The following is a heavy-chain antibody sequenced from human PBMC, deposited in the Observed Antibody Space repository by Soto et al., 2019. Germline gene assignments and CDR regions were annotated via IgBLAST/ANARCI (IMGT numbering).Heavy chain of an antibody. CDR3: SRYLLRLVGGGDYYYSFDY. D-gene: IGHD2-21*02. CDR1: GGTFSSYA. Sequence: QVQLVQSGAEVKKPGSSVKVSCKASGGTFSSYAISWVRQAPGQGLEWMGGIIPIFGTANYAQKFQGRVTITADETTSTAYMELSSLRYEDTAVYYCSRYLLRLVGGGDYYYSFDYWGQGNLVTGFS. V-gene: IGHV1-69*01. CDR2: IIPIFGTA. J-gene: IGHJ4*02.